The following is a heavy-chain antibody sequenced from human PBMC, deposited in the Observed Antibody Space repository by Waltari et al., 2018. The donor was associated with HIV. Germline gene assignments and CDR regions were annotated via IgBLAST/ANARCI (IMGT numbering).Heavy chain of an antibody. V-gene: IGHV1-69*01. Sequence: QVQLVQSGAEVKKPGSSVKVSCKASGGTFSSYAISWVRQAPGQGLEWMGGIIPICGTADYAQKFQVRVTITAGESTSTAYMELSSLGSEDTAVYYGAIPKGTASPRYYYGMDVWGQGTTVTVSS. D-gene: IGHD2-21*02. J-gene: IGHJ6*02. CDR2: IIPICGTA. CDR1: GGTFSSYA. CDR3: AIPKGTASPRYYYGMDV.